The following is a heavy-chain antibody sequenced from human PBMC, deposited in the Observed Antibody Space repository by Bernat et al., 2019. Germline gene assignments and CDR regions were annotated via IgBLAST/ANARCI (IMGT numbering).Heavy chain of an antibody. D-gene: IGHD1-26*01. CDR1: GFTFSSYG. V-gene: IGHV3-33*01. CDR3: SRNGRNGRPFDP. J-gene: IGHJ5*02. CDR2: IWYDGSNK. Sequence: QVQLVESGGGVVQPGRSLRLSCEASGFTFSSYGMHWVRQATGKGLEWVAVIWYDGSNKDYTDSVKGRFTISRDNSKNTLWLQMNSLRVEDTAVYYCSRNGRNGRPFDPWGQGTLVTVSS.